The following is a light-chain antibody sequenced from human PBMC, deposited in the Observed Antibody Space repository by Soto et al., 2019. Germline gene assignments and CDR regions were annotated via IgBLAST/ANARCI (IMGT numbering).Light chain of an antibody. CDR2: DAS. Sequence: IQMTQSPLFLSASVGDRVTITCQASHDITNYLNWYQQKPGKAPKLLIYDASMLETGVPSRFSGGGSRTHFTFSISSLPLEDVATYYCQQHDRFPYIFGPGTKWEIK. V-gene: IGKV1-33*01. CDR1: HDITNY. J-gene: IGKJ2*01. CDR3: QQHDRFPYI.